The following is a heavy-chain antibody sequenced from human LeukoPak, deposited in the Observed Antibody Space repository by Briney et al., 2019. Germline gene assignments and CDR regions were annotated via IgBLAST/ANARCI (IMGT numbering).Heavy chain of an antibody. CDR2: ISWNSGTI. CDR3: ATDLSSASDTFHI. D-gene: IGHD6-19*01. CDR1: GFSFDDYV. V-gene: IGHV3-9*01. J-gene: IGHJ3*02. Sequence: GGSPRLSCAASGFSFDDYVMHWVRQAPGKGLEWVSGISWNSGTISYADSVKGRFTISRDNAKNSLYLQMNSLRPEDTALYYCATDLSSASDTFHIWGQGTMVTVSS.